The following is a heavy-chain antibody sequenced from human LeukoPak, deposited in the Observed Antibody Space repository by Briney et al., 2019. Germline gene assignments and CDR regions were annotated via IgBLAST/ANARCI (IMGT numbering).Heavy chain of an antibody. CDR1: GGSFSGYY. Sequence: SETLSLTCAVYGGSFSGYYWSWIRQPPGKGLEWIGEINHSGTTNYNPSLKSRVTISVDTSKNQFSPKLSSVTAADTAVYYCASWDSGSDYFDYWGQGTLVTVSS. CDR3: ASWDSGSDYFDY. CDR2: INHSGTT. V-gene: IGHV4-34*01. J-gene: IGHJ4*02. D-gene: IGHD1-26*01.